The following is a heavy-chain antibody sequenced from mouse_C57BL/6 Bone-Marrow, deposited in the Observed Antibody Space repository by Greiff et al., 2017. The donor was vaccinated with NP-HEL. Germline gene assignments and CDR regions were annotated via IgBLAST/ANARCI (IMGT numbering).Heavy chain of an antibody. V-gene: IGHV1-63*01. Sequence: VKLMESGAELVRPGTSVKMSCKASGYTFTNFWIGWAKQRPGHGLEWIGDIYPGGGSTNYNEKFKGKATLTADKSSSTAYMQFSSLTSEDSAIYYCARAYYSNYYAMDYWGQGTSVTVSS. CDR1: GYTFTNFW. CDR2: IYPGGGST. J-gene: IGHJ4*01. CDR3: ARAYYSNYYAMDY. D-gene: IGHD2-5*01.